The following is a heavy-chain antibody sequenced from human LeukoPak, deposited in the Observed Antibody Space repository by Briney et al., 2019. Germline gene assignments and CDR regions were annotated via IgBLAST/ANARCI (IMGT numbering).Heavy chain of an antibody. CDR2: IKQDGGEK. V-gene: IGHV3-7*05. J-gene: IGHJ4*02. CDR3: ARDYDFWSGYLDC. CDR1: GFSFNNYW. D-gene: IGHD3-3*01. Sequence: GGSLRLSCAVSGFSFNNYWMSWVRQAPGKGLEWVVNIKQDGGEKYYVDSVKGRFSVSRDNAKNSLYLQMNSLRAEDTAVYYCARDYDFWSGYLDCWGQGTLVTVSS.